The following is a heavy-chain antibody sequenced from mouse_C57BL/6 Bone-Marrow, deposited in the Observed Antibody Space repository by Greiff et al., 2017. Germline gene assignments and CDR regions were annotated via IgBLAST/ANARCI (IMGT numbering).Heavy chain of an antibody. CDR3: ARIARLLRLDY. J-gene: IGHJ2*01. V-gene: IGHV8-8*01. D-gene: IGHD2-3*01. CDR1: GFSLSTFGLG. CDR2: IWWDDDK. Sequence: QVQLKESGPGILQPSQTLSLTCSFSGFSLSTFGLGVGWIRQPSGKGLEWQAHIWWDDDKYYNPALKRRPTISKDTSKNQVFLKIANVDTADTATYYCARIARLLRLDYWGQGTTLTVAS.